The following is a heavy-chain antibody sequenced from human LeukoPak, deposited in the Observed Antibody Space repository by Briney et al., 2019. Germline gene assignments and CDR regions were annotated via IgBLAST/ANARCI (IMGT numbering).Heavy chain of an antibody. J-gene: IGHJ4*02. CDR1: GFTFSSYS. D-gene: IGHD6-13*01. CDR2: ISSSSSYI. V-gene: IGHV3-21*01. Sequence: GGSLRLSCAASGFTFSSYSMNWVRQAPGKGLEWVSSISSSSSYIYYADSVKGRFTISRDNAKNSLYLQMNSLRAEDTAVYYCARDPGSGSWSIDYWGQGTLVTVSS. CDR3: ARDPGSGSWSIDY.